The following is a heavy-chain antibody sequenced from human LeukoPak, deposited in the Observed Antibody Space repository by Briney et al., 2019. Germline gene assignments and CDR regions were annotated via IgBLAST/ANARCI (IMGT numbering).Heavy chain of an antibody. CDR2: IWYDGSNN. CDR1: GFTFRNYA. V-gene: IGHV3-33*06. Sequence: GGSLRLSCAASGFTFRNYAMLWFRQAPGKGLEWVADIWYDGSNNYYGDSVKGRFTISRDNSENTLFLQMNSLRADDTAVYYCAKDLGGTTVITKGYFQHWGQGTLVTVSS. D-gene: IGHD4-11*01. CDR3: AKDLGGTTVITKGYFQH. J-gene: IGHJ1*01.